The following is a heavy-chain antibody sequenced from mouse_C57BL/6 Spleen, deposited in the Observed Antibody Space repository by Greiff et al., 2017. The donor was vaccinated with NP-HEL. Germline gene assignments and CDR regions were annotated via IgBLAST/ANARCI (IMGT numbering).Heavy chain of an antibody. CDR3: ARRDYGSSWDAMDY. D-gene: IGHD1-1*01. CDR2: INPNNGGT. CDR1: GYTFTDYY. Sequence: EVQLQQSGPELVKPGASVKISCKASGYTFTDYYMNWVKQSHGKSLEWIGDINPNNGGTSYNQKFKGKATLTVDKSSSTAYMELRSLTSEDSAVYYCARRDYGSSWDAMDYWGQGTSVTVSS. V-gene: IGHV1-26*01. J-gene: IGHJ4*01.